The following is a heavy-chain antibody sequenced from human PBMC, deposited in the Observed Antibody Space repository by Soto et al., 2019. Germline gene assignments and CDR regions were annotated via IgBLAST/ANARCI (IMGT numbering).Heavy chain of an antibody. CDR3: ARGKGSSWSHFDY. Sequence: SETLSLTCTVSGGPISIRSHYWGWIRQPPGKGLEWIGTIYYDGSTNYNPSLKSRVTISVDTSKNQFSLKLSSVTAADTAVYYCARGKGSSWSHFDYWGQGTLVTVSS. CDR1: GGPISIRSHY. J-gene: IGHJ4*02. CDR2: IYYDGST. D-gene: IGHD6-13*01. V-gene: IGHV4-39*07.